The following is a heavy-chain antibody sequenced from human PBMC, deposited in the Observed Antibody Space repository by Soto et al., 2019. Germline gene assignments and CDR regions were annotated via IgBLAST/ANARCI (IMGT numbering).Heavy chain of an antibody. V-gene: IGHV4-59*11. CDR3: ARDGREASGIDV. J-gene: IGHJ6*02. CDR1: GCSISSHY. CDR2: IYYRGNT. Sequence: QVQLEESGPGLVKPSETLSLTCTVSGCSISSHYWSWVRQAPGKGLEWIGCIYYRGNTFYNPSLKSRGTISVDTSNNQFSLKLDSVTPADTAVYYCARDGREASGIDVWGQGTAVTVSS. D-gene: IGHD1-26*01.